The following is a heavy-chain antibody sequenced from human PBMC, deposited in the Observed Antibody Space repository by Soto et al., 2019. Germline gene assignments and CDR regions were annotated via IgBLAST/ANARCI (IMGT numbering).Heavy chain of an antibody. V-gene: IGHV5-10-1*01. D-gene: IGHD3-3*01. Sequence: GESLKISCKGSGYSFTIYWISWVRQMPGKGLEWMGRIDPSDSYTNYSPSFQGHVTISADKSISTAYLQWSSLKASDTAMYYCARHMGSYDFWSGYEGYYYYGMDVWGQGTTVTVSS. J-gene: IGHJ6*02. CDR2: IDPSDSYT. CDR1: GYSFTIYW. CDR3: ARHMGSYDFWSGYEGYYYYGMDV.